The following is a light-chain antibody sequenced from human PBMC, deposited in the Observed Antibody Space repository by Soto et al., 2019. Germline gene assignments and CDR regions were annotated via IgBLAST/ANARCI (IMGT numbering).Light chain of an antibody. J-gene: IGKJ4*01. CDR3: QHYFTTPIT. Sequence: DIVMTQSPDSLAVSLGERATVNCKSSQSILHTSNGMNYFAWYQQKPGQPPKRLIYWASTRESGVPDRFSGSGSGTDFTLTISSLQAEDVAVYYCQHYFTTPITFGGGTKVDIK. CDR1: QSILHTSNGMNY. CDR2: WAS. V-gene: IGKV4-1*01.